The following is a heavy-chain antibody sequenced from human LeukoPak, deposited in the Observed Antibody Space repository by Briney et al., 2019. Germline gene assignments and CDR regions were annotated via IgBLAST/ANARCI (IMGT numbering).Heavy chain of an antibody. CDR2: IHYSGNT. D-gene: IGHD1-14*01. V-gene: IGHV4-59*08. Sequence: SETLSLTCTDSGGSISSYYWSWIRQPPGKGLEWIGYIHYSGNTNYNPSFKSRVTMSVDTSKIQFSLKLSSVTAADTAVYYCARQVSRNFDYWGQGILVTVSS. CDR3: ARQVSRNFDY. J-gene: IGHJ4*02. CDR1: GGSISSYY.